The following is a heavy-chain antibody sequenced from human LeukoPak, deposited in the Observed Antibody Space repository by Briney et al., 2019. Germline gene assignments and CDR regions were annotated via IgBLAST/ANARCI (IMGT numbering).Heavy chain of an antibody. V-gene: IGHV4-39*01. D-gene: IGHD2-2*01. CDR1: GGSISSSSYS. Sequence: SETLSLTCTVSGGSISSSSYSWGWIRQPPGKGLEWIGSIYYSGSTYYNPSLKSRVTISVDTSKNQFSLKLSSVTAADTAVYYCARPLQWVVPAAKRSYWFDPWGQGTLVTVSS. CDR3: ARPLQWVVPAAKRSYWFDP. CDR2: IYYSGST. J-gene: IGHJ5*02.